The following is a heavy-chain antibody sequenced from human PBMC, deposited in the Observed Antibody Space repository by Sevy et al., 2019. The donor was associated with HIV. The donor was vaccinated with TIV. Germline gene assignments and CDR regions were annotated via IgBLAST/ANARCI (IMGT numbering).Heavy chain of an antibody. J-gene: IGHJ4*02. D-gene: IGHD6-19*01. CDR3: ARAGSGWYDHYFDD. CDR2: MSPKSGNT. CDR1: GYTFTSYD. Sequence: ASVKVSCKTSGYTFTSYDINWVRQATGQGLEWTGWMSPKSGNTGYAQKFQGRLTMTRNTSISTAYMELSSLRSDDTAVYYCARAGSGWYDHYFDDWGQGTLVTVSS. V-gene: IGHV1-8*01.